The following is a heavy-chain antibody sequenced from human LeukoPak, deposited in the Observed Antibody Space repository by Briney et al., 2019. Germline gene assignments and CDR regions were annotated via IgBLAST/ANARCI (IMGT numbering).Heavy chain of an antibody. CDR1: GFTFSSYG. V-gene: IGHV3-33*01. D-gene: IGHD1-1*01. CDR2: IWYDGSNK. CDR3: ARGEKYNTWKGIDY. J-gene: IGHJ4*02. Sequence: GGSLRLSCAASGFTFSSYGMPWVRQAPGKGLEWVAVIWYDGSNKYYADSVKGRFTISRDNSKNTLYLQMNSLRAEDTAVYYCARGEKYNTWKGIDYWGQGTLVTVSS.